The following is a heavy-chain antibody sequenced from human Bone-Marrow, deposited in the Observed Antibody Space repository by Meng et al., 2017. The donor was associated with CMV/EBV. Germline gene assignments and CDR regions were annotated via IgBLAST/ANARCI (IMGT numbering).Heavy chain of an antibody. D-gene: IGHD2-2*01. J-gene: IGHJ6*02. V-gene: IGHV1-2*02. Sequence: ASVKVSCKASGDTFIGYYMHWVRQVPGQGLEWMGWINPNPNSGGTNYAQKFQGRVTMTRDTSISTAYMELSRLRSDDTAVYDCARAAGYCSSTPPNGSKDYGMDVWGQGTTATVSS. CDR3: ARAAGYCSSTPPNGSKDYGMDV. CDR1: GDTFIGYY. CDR2: INPNPNSGGT.